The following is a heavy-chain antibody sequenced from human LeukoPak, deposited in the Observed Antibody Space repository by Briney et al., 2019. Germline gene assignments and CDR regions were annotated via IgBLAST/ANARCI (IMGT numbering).Heavy chain of an antibody. V-gene: IGHV4-34*01. CDR2: INHSGST. D-gene: IGHD3-10*01. CDR3: ARDLTRPRITMVRGATNWFDP. J-gene: IGHJ5*02. Sequence: SETLSLTCAVYGGSFSGYYWSWIRQPPGKGLEWIGEINHSGSTNYNPSLKSRVTISVDTSKNQFSLKLSSVTAADTAVYYCARDLTRPRITMVRGATNWFDPWGQGTLVTVSS. CDR1: GGSFSGYY.